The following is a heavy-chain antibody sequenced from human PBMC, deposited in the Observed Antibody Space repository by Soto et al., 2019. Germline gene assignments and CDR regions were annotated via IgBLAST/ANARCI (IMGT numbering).Heavy chain of an antibody. Sequence: LRLSCAASGFTVSHNYMSWVRQAPGRGLEWVSVIYASGSTYYADSVKGRFTISRDDSKSTLYLQMNSLRAEDTAVYYCARGITGTTFDYWGQGTLVTVSS. J-gene: IGHJ4*02. CDR3: ARGITGTTFDY. CDR2: IYASGST. V-gene: IGHV3-53*01. D-gene: IGHD1-20*01. CDR1: GFTVSHNY.